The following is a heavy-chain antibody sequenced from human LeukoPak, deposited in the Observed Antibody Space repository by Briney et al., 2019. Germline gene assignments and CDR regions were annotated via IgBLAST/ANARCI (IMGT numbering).Heavy chain of an antibody. J-gene: IGHJ6*04. V-gene: IGHV3-11*04. CDR2: ISSSGSTI. D-gene: IGHD3-3*01. Sequence: NPGGSLRLSCAASGFTFSDYYMSWIRQAPGKGLEWVSYISSSGSTIYYADSVKGRFTISRDNAKNSLYLQMNSLRAEDTAVYYCARGRFLEWSYRDVWGKGTTVTVSS. CDR3: ARGRFLEWSYRDV. CDR1: GFTFSDYY.